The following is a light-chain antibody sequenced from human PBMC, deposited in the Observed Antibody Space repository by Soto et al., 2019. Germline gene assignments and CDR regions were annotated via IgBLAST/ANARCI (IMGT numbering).Light chain of an antibody. Sequence: EIVMTQSPATLSVSPGERATLSCRASQSVSSNLAWYQQKPGQAPRLLIYGASTRATGIPARFSGSGSGTEFTLTISSLQSEDFAVYYCPQYNNCPPSDPFGQGTRLEI. CDR3: PQYNNCPPSDP. J-gene: IGKJ5*01. CDR2: GAS. V-gene: IGKV3-15*01. CDR1: QSVSSN.